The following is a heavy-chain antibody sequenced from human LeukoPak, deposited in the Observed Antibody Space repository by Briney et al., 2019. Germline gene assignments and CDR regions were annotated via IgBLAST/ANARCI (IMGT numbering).Heavy chain of an antibody. J-gene: IGHJ5*02. CDR3: ASLVVATRTFDP. V-gene: IGHV4-39*01. Sequence: SETLSLTCTVSGGSISSSSYYWGWIRQPPGKGLEWIGSIYYSGSTYYNPSLKSRVTISVDTSKNQFSPKLSSVTAADTAVYYCASLVVATRTFDPWGQGTLVTVSS. CDR2: IYYSGST. CDR1: GGSISSSSYY. D-gene: IGHD2-15*01.